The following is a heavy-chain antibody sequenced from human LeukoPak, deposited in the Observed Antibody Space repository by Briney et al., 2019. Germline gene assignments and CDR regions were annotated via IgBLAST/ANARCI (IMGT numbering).Heavy chain of an antibody. CDR1: GYTFTSYD. D-gene: IGHD7-27*01. V-gene: IGHV1-8*01. CDR3: ARGPTGDNYYYMDV. CDR2: MNPNSGNT. J-gene: IGHJ6*03. Sequence: ASVKVSCKASGYTFTSYDINWVRQATGQGLEWMGWMNPNSGNTGYAQRFQGRVTMTRNTSISTAYMELSSLRSEDTAVYYCARGPTGDNYYYMDVWGKGTTVTVSS.